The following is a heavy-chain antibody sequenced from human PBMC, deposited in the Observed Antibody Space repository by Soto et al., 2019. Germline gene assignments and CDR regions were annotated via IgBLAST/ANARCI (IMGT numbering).Heavy chain of an antibody. D-gene: IGHD3-10*01. V-gene: IGHV3-74*02. CDR3: ASDLSGRADV. CDR2: MNEDGGTT. CDR1: GFTFSSYW. Sequence: EVQLVESGGGLVRPGGSLRLYGAASGFTFSSYWMHWVRQAPGKGLVWVSRMNEDGGTTDYADSVKGRFTISRDNAKNTLYLQMNSLRVEDTAVYYCASDLSGRADVWGQGTTVTVSS. J-gene: IGHJ6*02.